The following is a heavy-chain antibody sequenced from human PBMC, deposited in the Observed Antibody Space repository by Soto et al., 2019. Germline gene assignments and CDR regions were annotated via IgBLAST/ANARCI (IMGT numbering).Heavy chain of an antibody. CDR1: GYMFISYG. CDR2: ISAYNGNT. D-gene: IGHD3-10*01. CDR3: GRDLDGSGSYYTDY. Sequence: ASVKVSCKASGYMFISYGINWVRQAPGQGLEWMGWISAYNGNTKYAQNLQGRVTMTTDTSTSTAYMEMRSLRSDDTAVYYCGRDLDGSGSYYTDYWGPGTLVTVSS. V-gene: IGHV1-18*01. J-gene: IGHJ4*02.